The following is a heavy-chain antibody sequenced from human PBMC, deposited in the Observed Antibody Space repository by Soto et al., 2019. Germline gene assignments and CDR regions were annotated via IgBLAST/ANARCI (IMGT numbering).Heavy chain of an antibody. CDR3: AKDRYGDYAGYYFDY. J-gene: IGHJ4*02. CDR1: GFTFDDYA. D-gene: IGHD4-17*01. Sequence: GGSLTLSCAASGFTFDDYAMHWVRQAPGKGLEWVSGISWNSGSIGYADSVKGRFTISRANAKNSMYLQMNSLRAEDTALYDCAKDRYGDYAGYYFDYWGQGTLVTVSS. CDR2: ISWNSGSI. V-gene: IGHV3-9*01.